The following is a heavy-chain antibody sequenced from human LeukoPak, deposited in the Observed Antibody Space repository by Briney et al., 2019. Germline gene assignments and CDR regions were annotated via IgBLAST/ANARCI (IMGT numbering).Heavy chain of an antibody. CDR3: ARGVYGSSCGY. J-gene: IGHJ4*02. D-gene: IGHD6-13*01. CDR2: IYSGGST. Sequence: GGSLRLSCAASGFTVSSNYMSWVRQAPGKGLEWVSVIYSGGSTYYADSVKGRFTISRDNAKNTLYLQMNSLRAEDTAVYYCARGVYGSSCGYWGQGTLVTVSS. CDR1: GFTVSSNY. V-gene: IGHV3-53*01.